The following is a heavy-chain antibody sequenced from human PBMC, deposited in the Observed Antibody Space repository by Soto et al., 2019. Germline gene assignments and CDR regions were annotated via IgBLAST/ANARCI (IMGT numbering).Heavy chain of an antibody. Sequence: GGSLRLSCEVPGFTFSMYSMSWVRQSPGKGLEWVAKIPQDGVDGHYADSVKGRLTISRDNGKNSLYLQLNNLRAEDTAVYYCARDHLILPAHDFFYGSDVWGRGATVTVSS. D-gene: IGHD2-21*02. CDR3: ARDHLILPAHDFFYGSDV. J-gene: IGHJ6*02. V-gene: IGHV3-7*03. CDR1: GFTFSMYS. CDR2: IPQDGVDG.